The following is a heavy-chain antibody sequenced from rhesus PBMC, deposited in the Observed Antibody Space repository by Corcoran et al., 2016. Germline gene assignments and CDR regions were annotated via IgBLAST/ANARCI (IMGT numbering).Heavy chain of an antibody. V-gene: IGHV4-173*01. Sequence: QLQLLDSGPGLVKPSETLSLTCAVSGGSISSNYCSLIRQPPGNALECIGRISGSGGITGDNPSRQKRVNLSTNTSKNQFSLKLSSVTAADTAEYYCARVRDLEIQRVPDSYFDCWGQGVLVPVSS. CDR1: GGSISSNY. CDR3: ARVRDLEIQRVPDSYFDC. D-gene: IGHD5-24*01. CDR2: ISGSGGIT. J-gene: IGHJ4*01.